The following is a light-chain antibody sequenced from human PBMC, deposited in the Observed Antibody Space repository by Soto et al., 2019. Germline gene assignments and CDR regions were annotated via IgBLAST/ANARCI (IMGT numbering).Light chain of an antibody. Sequence: DIQMTQSPSSLSASVGDRVTITCRASQGISNYLAWYQQKPGRVPKLLIYAASTSQSGVPSRFSGSGSGTDFTLIISSLQPEDVATYYWKRYNSAPQTFGQGTKVEIK. CDR2: AAS. CDR1: QGISNY. J-gene: IGKJ1*01. CDR3: KRYNSAPQT. V-gene: IGKV1-27*01.